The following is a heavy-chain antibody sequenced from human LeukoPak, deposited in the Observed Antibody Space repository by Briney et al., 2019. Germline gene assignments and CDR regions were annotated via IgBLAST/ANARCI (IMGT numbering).Heavy chain of an antibody. J-gene: IGHJ4*02. D-gene: IGHD2-15*01. V-gene: IGHV3-23*01. CDR3: AKQLGYCSDGSCYFPY. Sequence: GGSLRLSCAASGFTFSSSAMSWVRQAPGKRLEWVSAISNNGGYAYYADSVQGRFTISRDNSKSTLCLQLNSLRAEDTAVYYCAKQLGYCSDGSCYFPYWGQGTLVTVSS. CDR1: GFTFSSSA. CDR2: ISNNGGYA.